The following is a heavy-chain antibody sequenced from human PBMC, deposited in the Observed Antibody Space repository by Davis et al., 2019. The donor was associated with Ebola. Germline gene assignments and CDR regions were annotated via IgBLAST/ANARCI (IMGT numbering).Heavy chain of an antibody. CDR3: ARHQGSWSFYYVDY. J-gene: IGHJ4*02. Sequence: PSDTLSPTCPVPGGSIGSSTYYCGWIRQPPGKGLEWIGSVYYSGSTYYNPSLKSRVTMSVDRSKNQFSLKVSSVTAADTAVYHCARHQGSWSFYYVDYWGQGTLVTVSS. D-gene: IGHD3-10*01. CDR2: VYYSGST. V-gene: IGHV4-39*01. CDR1: GGSIGSSTYY.